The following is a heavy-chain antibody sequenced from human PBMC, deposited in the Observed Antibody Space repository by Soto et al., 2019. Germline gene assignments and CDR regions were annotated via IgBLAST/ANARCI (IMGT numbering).Heavy chain of an antibody. Sequence: VASVKVSCKASGGTFSSYTTSWVRQAPGQGLEWMGRIIPILGIANYAQKFQGRVTITADKSTSTAYMELSSLRSEDTAVYYCARGLYSSGWEYYFDYWGQGTLVTVSS. D-gene: IGHD6-19*01. CDR3: ARGLYSSGWEYYFDY. V-gene: IGHV1-69*02. CDR2: IIPILGIA. J-gene: IGHJ4*02. CDR1: GGTFSSYT.